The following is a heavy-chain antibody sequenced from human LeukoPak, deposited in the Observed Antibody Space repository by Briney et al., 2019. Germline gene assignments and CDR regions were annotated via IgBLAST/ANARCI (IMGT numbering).Heavy chain of an antibody. Sequence: GGSLRLSCAASGFTFSSYWMHWVRQAPGKGLVLVSRINTDGSSTSYADSVKGRFTISRDNAKNTLYLQMNSLRAEDTAVYYCARDLNSGSYVDDAFDIWGQGTMVTVSS. D-gene: IGHD1-26*01. CDR3: ARDLNSGSYVDDAFDI. J-gene: IGHJ3*02. V-gene: IGHV3-74*01. CDR2: INTDGSST. CDR1: GFTFSSYW.